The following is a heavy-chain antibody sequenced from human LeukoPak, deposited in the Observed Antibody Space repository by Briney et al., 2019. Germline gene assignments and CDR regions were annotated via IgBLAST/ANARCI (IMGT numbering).Heavy chain of an antibody. CDR1: GCTFSSYA. D-gene: IGHD6-6*01. V-gene: IGHV1-69*01. CDR2: IIPIFGTA. CDR3: AREASIAARWFDP. J-gene: IGHJ5*02. Sequence: SVKVSCKASGCTFSSYAISWVRQAPGQGREWMGGIIPIFGTANYAQKFQGRVTITAAESTSTAYMELSSLRSEDTAVYYCAREASIAARWFDPWGQGTLVTVSS.